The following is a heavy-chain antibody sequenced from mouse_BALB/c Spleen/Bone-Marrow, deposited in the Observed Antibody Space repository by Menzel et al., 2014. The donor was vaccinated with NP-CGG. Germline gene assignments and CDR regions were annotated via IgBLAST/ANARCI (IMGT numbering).Heavy chain of an antibody. CDR2: IWGVGTT. Sequence: QVQLKQSGPGLVAPSQSLSITCTVSGFSLTDYGVSWIRQPPGKGLEWLGVIWGVGTTYYNSALKSRLSISKDNPKSQVFLKMNSLQTDDTAIYYCAKIYYDFDGFAHWGQGTLVTVSA. D-gene: IGHD2-4*01. V-gene: IGHV2-6-5*01. J-gene: IGHJ3*01. CDR3: AKIYYDFDGFAH. CDR1: GFSLTDYG.